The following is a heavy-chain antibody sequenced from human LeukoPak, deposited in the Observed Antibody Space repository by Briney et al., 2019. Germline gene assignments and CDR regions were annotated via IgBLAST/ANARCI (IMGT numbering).Heavy chain of an antibody. V-gene: IGHV4-34*01. J-gene: IGHJ4*02. CDR3: ARGRISFYYYDSSGYLDY. CDR2: INHSGST. Sequence: PSETLSLTCAVYGASFSGYYWSWIRQPPGKGLEWIGEINHSGSTNYNPSLKSRVTISVDTSKNQFSLKLSSVTAADTAVYYCARGRISFYYYDSSGYLDYWGQGTLVTVSS. D-gene: IGHD3-22*01. CDR1: GASFSGYY.